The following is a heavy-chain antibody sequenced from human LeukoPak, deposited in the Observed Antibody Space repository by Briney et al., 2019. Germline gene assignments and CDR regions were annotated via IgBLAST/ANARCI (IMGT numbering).Heavy chain of an antibody. V-gene: IGHV4-59*08. J-gene: IGHJ5*02. CDR3: SRHVAQPWFDP. D-gene: IGHD1-14*01. Sequence: SETLSLTCTVSGGSIGSYYWSWIRQPPGKGLEWNGYINYSGSTTYSPSLKSRVTISVDTSKNQFSLKLNSVTAADTAVYYCSRHVAQPWFDPWGQGTLVTVSS. CDR2: INYSGST. CDR1: GGSIGSYY.